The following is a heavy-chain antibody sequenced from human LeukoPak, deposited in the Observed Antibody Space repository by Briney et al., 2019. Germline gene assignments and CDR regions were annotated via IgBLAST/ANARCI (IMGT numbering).Heavy chain of an antibody. CDR1: GFTFSSYS. Sequence: GSSLRLSCEASGFTFSSYSMNWVRQAPGKGLEWVSYISSSGSTIYYADSVKGRFTISRDNAKNSLYLQMNSLRAEDTAVYYCARGPSSGLLWFGELRYEGLPGVFDYWGQGTLVTVSS. CDR2: ISSSGSTI. CDR3: ARGPSSGLLWFGELRYEGLPGVFDY. D-gene: IGHD3-10*01. J-gene: IGHJ4*02. V-gene: IGHV3-48*04.